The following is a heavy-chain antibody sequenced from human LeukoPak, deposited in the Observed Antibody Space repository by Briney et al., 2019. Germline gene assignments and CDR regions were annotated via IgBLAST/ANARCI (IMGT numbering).Heavy chain of an antibody. CDR1: GDSISSYY. CDR3: AKISYYESSGYLDQ. V-gene: IGHV4-59*01. D-gene: IGHD3-22*01. Sequence: SETLSLTCTVSGDSISSYYWSWIRQPPGKGLEWIGYIYYSGSTKYNPSLKSRVTISVDTSKNQFSLKLNSVTAADTAVYHCAKISYYESSGYLDQWGQGTLVTVSS. J-gene: IGHJ4*02. CDR2: IYYSGST.